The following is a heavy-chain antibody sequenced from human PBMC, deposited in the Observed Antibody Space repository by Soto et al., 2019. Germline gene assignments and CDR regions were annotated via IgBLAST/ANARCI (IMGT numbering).Heavy chain of an antibody. CDR3: ARGTTDFWSGYYTYYYYMDV. D-gene: IGHD3-3*01. CDR2: ISAYNGNT. CDR1: GYTFTSYG. V-gene: IGHV1-18*04. Sequence: ASVKVSCKASGYTFTSYGISWVRQAPGQGLEWMGWISAYNGNTNYAQKLQGRVTMTTDTSTSTAYMELRSLRSDDTAVYYCARGTTDFWSGYYTYYYYMDVWGQGTTVTVSS. J-gene: IGHJ6*03.